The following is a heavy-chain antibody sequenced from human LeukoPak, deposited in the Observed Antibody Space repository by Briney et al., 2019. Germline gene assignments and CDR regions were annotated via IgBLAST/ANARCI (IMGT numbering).Heavy chain of an antibody. Sequence: SETLFLTCTVSGGSISSHYWSWIRQPPGKGLEWIGYIYYSGSTNYNPSLKSRVTISVDTSKNQFSLKLSSVTAADTAVYYCAREHSSSSVDYWGQGTLVTVSS. D-gene: IGHD6-6*01. CDR1: GGSISSHY. V-gene: IGHV4-59*11. CDR3: AREHSSSSVDY. J-gene: IGHJ4*02. CDR2: IYYSGST.